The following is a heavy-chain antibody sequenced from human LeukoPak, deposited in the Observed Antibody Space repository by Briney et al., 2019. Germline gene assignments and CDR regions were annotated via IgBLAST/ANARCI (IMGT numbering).Heavy chain of an antibody. J-gene: IGHJ5*02. D-gene: IGHD1-1*01. CDR2: INPNSGGT. Sequence: GASVKVSCKASGYTFTGYYMHWARQAPGQGLEWMGWINPNSGGTNYAQKFQGRVTMTRDTSISTAYMELSRLRSDDMAVYYCARAGPWNNWFDPWGQGTLVTVSS. V-gene: IGHV1-2*02. CDR1: GYTFTGYY. CDR3: ARAGPWNNWFDP.